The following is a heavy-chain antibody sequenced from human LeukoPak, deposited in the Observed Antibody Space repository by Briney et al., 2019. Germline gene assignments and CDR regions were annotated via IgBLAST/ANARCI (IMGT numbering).Heavy chain of an antibody. V-gene: IGHV1-2*02. D-gene: IGHD3-16*01. CDR1: GYTFTGYY. J-gene: IGHJ6*03. CDR2: INPNSGGT. Sequence: ASVKVSCKASGYTFTGYYMHWVRQAPGQGLEWMGWINPNSGGTNYAQRFQGRVTMTRDTSISTAYMELSRLRSDDTAVYYCAKGFMRWGEVYYMDVWGKGTTVTVSS. CDR3: AKGFMRWGEVYYMDV.